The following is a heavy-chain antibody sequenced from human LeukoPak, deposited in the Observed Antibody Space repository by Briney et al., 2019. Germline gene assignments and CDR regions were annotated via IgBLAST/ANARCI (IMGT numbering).Heavy chain of an antibody. CDR1: GFTFSSYW. CDR3: ARDLDY. Sequence: PGGSLRLSCAVSGFTFSSYWMSWVRQAPGKGLEWVANIKEDGSEKYYVDSVKGRFTISRDNAKNSVYLQMNSPRAEDTAVYYCARDLDYWGQGTLVTVSS. J-gene: IGHJ4*02. CDR2: IKEDGSEK. V-gene: IGHV3-7*01.